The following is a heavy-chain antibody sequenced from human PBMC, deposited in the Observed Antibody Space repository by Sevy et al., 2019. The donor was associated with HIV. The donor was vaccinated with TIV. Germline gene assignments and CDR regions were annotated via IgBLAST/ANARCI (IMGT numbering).Heavy chain of an antibody. CDR2: IYYSGST. CDR1: RGSISTYY. CDR3: TRGGPNQQQLDYFDY. J-gene: IGHJ4*02. V-gene: IGHV4-59*01. Sequence: SETLSLTCTVSRGSISTYYWTWIRQPPGKGLEWIGYIYYSGSTDYNPSLKSRVTMSIDTSKNQFSLKLRSVTAADMAVYYCTRGGPNQQQLDYFDYWGQGTLVTVSS. D-gene: IGHD6-13*01.